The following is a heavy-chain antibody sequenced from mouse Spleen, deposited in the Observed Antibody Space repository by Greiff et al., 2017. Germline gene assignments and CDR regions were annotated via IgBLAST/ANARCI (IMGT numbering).Heavy chain of an antibody. CDR2: INPSSGYT. Sequence: VQLQQSGAELARPGASVKMSCKASGYTFTSYTMHWVKQRPGQGLEWIGYINPSSGYTKYNQKFKDKATLTADKSSSTAYMQLSSLTSEDSAVYYCARSYYGSSWFAYWGQGTLVTVSA. CDR1: GYTFTSYT. CDR3: ARSYYGSSWFAY. D-gene: IGHD1-1*01. V-gene: IGHV1-4*01. J-gene: IGHJ3*01.